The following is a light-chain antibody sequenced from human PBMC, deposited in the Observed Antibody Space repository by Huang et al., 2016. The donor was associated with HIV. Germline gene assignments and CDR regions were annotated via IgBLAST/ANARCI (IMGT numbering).Light chain of an antibody. CDR2: AAS. CDR3: QHLNSFPIIT. CDR1: QVISSY. Sequence: IQLTQSPSSLSASVGDRVTITCRASQVISSYLAWYQQSPGKAHKLLIFAASTLESGVPSRFSGSGSGTDFTLTISSLQPEDFATYYCQHLNSFPIITFGQGTRLEIK. V-gene: IGKV1-9*01. J-gene: IGKJ5*01.